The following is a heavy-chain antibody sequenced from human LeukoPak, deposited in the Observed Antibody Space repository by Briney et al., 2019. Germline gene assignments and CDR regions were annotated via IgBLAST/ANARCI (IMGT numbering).Heavy chain of an antibody. V-gene: IGHV3-23*01. CDR2: ISGSGGST. J-gene: IGHJ3*02. CDR3: ATAFGYSYGDDAFDI. D-gene: IGHD5-18*01. CDR1: GFTFSNYA. Sequence: GGSLRLSCAASGFTFSNYAMNWVRQAPGKGLEWVSAISGSGGSTYYADSVKGRFTISRDNSKNTLYLQMNSLRAEDTAVYYRATAFGYSYGDDAFDIWGQGTMVTVSS.